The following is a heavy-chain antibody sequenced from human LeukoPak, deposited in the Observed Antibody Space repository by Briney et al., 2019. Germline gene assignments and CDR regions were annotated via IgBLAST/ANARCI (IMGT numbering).Heavy chain of an antibody. CDR3: ARGLYYYDSSAYNDAFDI. CDR2: ISSIGYTI. J-gene: IGHJ3*02. Sequence: PGGSLRLSCAASGFTFSSYEMNWVRQAPGKGLEWVSYISSIGYTIYYADSVEGRFTISRDNAKNSLYLQMNSLRAEDTAVYYCARGLYYYDSSAYNDAFDIWGQGTMVTVSS. D-gene: IGHD3-22*01. CDR1: GFTFSSYE. V-gene: IGHV3-48*03.